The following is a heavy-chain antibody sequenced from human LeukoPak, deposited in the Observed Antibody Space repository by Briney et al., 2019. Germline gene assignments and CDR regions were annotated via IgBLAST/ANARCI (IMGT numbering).Heavy chain of an antibody. D-gene: IGHD5/OR15-5a*01. CDR3: ARDIASRHFDY. V-gene: IGHV3-30*03. CDR1: GFTFSSYG. J-gene: IGHJ4*02. CDR2: ISYDGSDK. Sequence: SGGSLRLSCAASGFTFSSYGMHWVRQAPGKGLEWVAVISYDGSDKYYADSVKGRFSISRDNSKNTLYLQMNSLRAEDTAMYYCARDIASRHFDYWGQGTLVTVSS.